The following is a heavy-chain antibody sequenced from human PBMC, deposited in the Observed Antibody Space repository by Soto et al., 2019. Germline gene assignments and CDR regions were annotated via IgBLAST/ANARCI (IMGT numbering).Heavy chain of an antibody. CDR3: AKEVGTAVTTFTIWYFDL. J-gene: IGHJ2*01. D-gene: IGHD4-17*01. V-gene: IGHV3-30*18. CDR1: GFTFSSHG. Sequence: QVQLVESGGGVVQPGRSLRLSCAASGFTFSSHGMHWVRQAPGKGLEWVAVISYDGSNKYYADSVKGRFTISRDNSKNTLYLQMNSLRAEDTAVYYCAKEVGTAVTTFTIWYFDLWGRGTLVTVSS. CDR2: ISYDGSNK.